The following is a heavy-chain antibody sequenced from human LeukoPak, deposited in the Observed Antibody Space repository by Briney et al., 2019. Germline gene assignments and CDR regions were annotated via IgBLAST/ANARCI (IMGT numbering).Heavy chain of an antibody. CDR3: ARDLPLRYCSSTSCPNWFDP. Sequence: SETLSLTCTVSGGSISSYYWSWIRQPAGKGLEWIGRIYTSGSTNYNPSLKSRVTMSVDTSKNQFSLKLSSVTAADTAVYYCARDLPLRYCSSTSCPNWFDPWGQGTLVTVSS. J-gene: IGHJ5*02. V-gene: IGHV4-4*07. CDR2: IYTSGST. D-gene: IGHD2-2*01. CDR1: GGSISSYY.